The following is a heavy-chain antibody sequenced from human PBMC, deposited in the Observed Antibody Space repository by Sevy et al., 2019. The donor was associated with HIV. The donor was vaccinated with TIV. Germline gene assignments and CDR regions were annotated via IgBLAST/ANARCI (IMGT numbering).Heavy chain of an antibody. D-gene: IGHD6-13*01. J-gene: IGHJ4*02. V-gene: IGHV3-30*04. CDR2: ISYDGSFT. CDR1: GFIFSDYT. Sequence: GGFLRLSCAASGFIFSDYTLHWVRQAPGTGLEWVAVISYDGSFTYYADSVEGRFTISRDNSKNTLFLQMNSLRHEDTAVYYCARSQSSSWHYFDYWGQGTLVTVSS. CDR3: ARSQSSSWHYFDY.